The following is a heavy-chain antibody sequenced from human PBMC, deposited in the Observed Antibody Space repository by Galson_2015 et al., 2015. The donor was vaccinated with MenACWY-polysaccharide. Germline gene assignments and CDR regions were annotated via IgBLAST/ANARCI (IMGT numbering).Heavy chain of an antibody. CDR2: IGGSGDGR. Sequence: SLRLSCAVSNITLRRYAMSWVRQPPGKGLGWVSTIGGSGDGRYYADSVRGRFTISRDNSKNTLYLEMNSLRVEDTAIYYCAKDAIAGIVRSPHRCLRRRWGQGTLVFVS. CDR1: NITLRRYA. D-gene: IGHD6-13*01. CDR3: AKDAIAGIVRSPHRCLRRR. V-gene: IGHV3-23*01. J-gene: IGHJ1*01.